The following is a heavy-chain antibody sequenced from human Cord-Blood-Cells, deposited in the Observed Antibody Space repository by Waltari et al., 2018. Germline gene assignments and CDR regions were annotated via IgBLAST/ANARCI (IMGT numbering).Heavy chain of an antibody. CDR1: GFTFSSYG. D-gene: IGHD3-9*01. Sequence: QVQLVESGGGVVQPGRSLRLSCAASGFTFSSYGMHWVGQAPGKGVGGVAVKWYDGSNKYYADSVKARLTISRDNSKNTLYLQMNSLRAEDTAVYYCARADLTGYDYWGQGTLVTVSS. V-gene: IGHV3-33*01. CDR3: ARADLTGYDY. J-gene: IGHJ4*02. CDR2: KWYDGSNK.